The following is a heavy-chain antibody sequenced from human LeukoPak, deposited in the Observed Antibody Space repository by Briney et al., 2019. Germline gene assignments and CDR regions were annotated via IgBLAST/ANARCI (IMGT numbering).Heavy chain of an antibody. V-gene: IGHV1-18*01. CDR1: GYTFSSYG. CDR2: ISAYNGNT. Sequence: ASVKDSCKASGYTFSSYGISWVPQAPGQGLEWMGWISAYNGNTNYAQKLQGRVTMTTDTSTSTAYMELRSLRSDDTAVYYCARHETDYGDYSRQDYCGQATLVTVSS. CDR3: ARHETDYGDYSRQDY. D-gene: IGHD4-17*01. J-gene: IGHJ4*02.